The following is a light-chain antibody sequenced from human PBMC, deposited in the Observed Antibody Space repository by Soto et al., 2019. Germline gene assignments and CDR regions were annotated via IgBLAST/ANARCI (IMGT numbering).Light chain of an antibody. CDR2: DAS. CDR3: QQGSNWPRT. Sequence: EIVLTQSPATLSLSPGERATLSCRASQSVSSYLAWYQQKPGQAPRLLIYDASNRATGIPARFSGGGSGTDFALTISSLEPEDFAVYYCQQGSNWPRTFGQGTKVEIK. V-gene: IGKV3-11*01. J-gene: IGKJ1*01. CDR1: QSVSSY.